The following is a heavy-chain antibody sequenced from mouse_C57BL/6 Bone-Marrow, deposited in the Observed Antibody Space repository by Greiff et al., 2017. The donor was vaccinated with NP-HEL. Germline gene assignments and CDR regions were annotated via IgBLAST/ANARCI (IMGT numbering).Heavy chain of an antibody. Sequence: VQLQQSGAELVRPGTSVKVSCKASGYAFTNYLIEWVKQRPGQGLEWIGLINPGSGGTNYNEKFKGKATLTADKSSSTAYMQLSSLTSEDSAVYFCARREDYYGSSYDWYFDVWGTGTTVTVSS. CDR1: GYAFTNYL. CDR3: ARREDYYGSSYDWYFDV. D-gene: IGHD1-1*01. V-gene: IGHV1-54*01. J-gene: IGHJ1*03. CDR2: INPGSGGT.